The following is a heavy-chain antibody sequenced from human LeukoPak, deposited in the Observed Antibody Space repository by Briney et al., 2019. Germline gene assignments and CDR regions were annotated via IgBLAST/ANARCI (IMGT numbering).Heavy chain of an antibody. J-gene: IGHJ4*02. V-gene: IGHV3-21*01. Sequence: GGSLRLSCAASGFTFSSYSMNWVRQAPGKGLEWVSSISSSSSYIYYADSVKGRFTISRDNAKNSLYLQMNSLRAEDTAVHYCAAGISGYCSGGSCGGYWGQGTLVTVSS. CDR1: GFTFSSYS. CDR3: AAGISGYCSGGSCGGY. CDR2: ISSSSSYI. D-gene: IGHD2-15*01.